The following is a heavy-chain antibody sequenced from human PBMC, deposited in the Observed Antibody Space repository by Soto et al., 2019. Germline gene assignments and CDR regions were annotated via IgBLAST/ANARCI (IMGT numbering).Heavy chain of an antibody. CDR1: GFTFSSYW. CDR2: IHNDASST. J-gene: IGHJ6*02. V-gene: IGHV3-74*01. CDR3: ARFTYSSLDV. Sequence: EVQLVESGGGLVQPGGSLRLSCAASGFTFSSYWMHWVRQAPGKGLVWVSRIHNDASSTSYAVSVQGRFTISRDNAKNTLYLQMTSLRADDTAVYYCARFTYSSLDVWGQGTTVTVSS. D-gene: IGHD6-13*01.